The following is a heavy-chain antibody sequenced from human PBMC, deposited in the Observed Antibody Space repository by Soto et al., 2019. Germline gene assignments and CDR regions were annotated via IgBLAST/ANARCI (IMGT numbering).Heavy chain of an antibody. Sequence: SETLSLTCAVYGGSFSGYYWSWIRQPPGKGLEWIGEINHSGSTNYNPTLKSRVTISVDTSKNQLSLKLSSVTAADTAVYYCARLGRSWSLDYWSQGTLVTVSS. V-gene: IGHV4-34*01. CDR3: ARLGRSWSLDY. CDR2: INHSGST. D-gene: IGHD6-13*01. J-gene: IGHJ4*02. CDR1: GGSFSGYY.